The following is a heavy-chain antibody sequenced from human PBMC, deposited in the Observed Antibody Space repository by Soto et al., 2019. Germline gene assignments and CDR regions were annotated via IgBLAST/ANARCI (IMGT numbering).Heavy chain of an antibody. CDR3: ARVVVAATRVNFDY. D-gene: IGHD2-15*01. Sequence: SETLSLTCAVYGGSFSGYYWSWIRQPPGKGLEWIGEINHSGSTNYNPSLKSRVTISVDTSKNQFSLKLSSVTAADTAVYYCARVVVAATRVNFDYWGQGTLVTVSS. V-gene: IGHV4-34*01. J-gene: IGHJ4*02. CDR1: GGSFSGYY. CDR2: INHSGST.